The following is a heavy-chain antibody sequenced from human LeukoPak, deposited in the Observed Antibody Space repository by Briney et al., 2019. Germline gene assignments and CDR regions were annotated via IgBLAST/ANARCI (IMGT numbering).Heavy chain of an antibody. CDR1: GLTFVDYG. CDR2: INYNGAIT. V-gene: IGHV3-20*04. CDR3: SRDRLGPSFSVSHFDL. J-gene: IGHJ4*02. Sequence: RSGESLRLSCATSGLTFVDYGLSWVRRAPGKGLEWLCAINYNGAITDYADSVKGRFTISRDSAKNSLYLRIDSLRAEDTALYYCSRDRLGPSFSVSHFDLWGQGTLVTVSS. D-gene: IGHD3-3*02.